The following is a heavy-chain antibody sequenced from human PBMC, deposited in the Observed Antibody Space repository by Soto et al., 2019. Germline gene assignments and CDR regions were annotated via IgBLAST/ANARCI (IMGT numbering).Heavy chain of an antibody. CDR1: GGTFSSHA. D-gene: IGHD3-16*01. J-gene: IGHJ6*02. V-gene: IGHV1-69*13. CDR2: TIPFFKAT. Sequence: SVKVSCKASGGTFSSHAISWVRQAPGQGLEWMGGTIPFFKATNYAQKFQGRVTITADDSTSTAYMDLYSLRSENTAVYHCARDVPLNYYDGTFSYYAMDVWGQGTTVTVSS. CDR3: ARDVPLNYYDGTFSYYAMDV.